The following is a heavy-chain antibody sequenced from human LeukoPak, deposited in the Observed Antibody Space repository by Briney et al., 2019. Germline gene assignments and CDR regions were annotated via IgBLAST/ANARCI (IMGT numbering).Heavy chain of an antibody. CDR1: GASISSGSYY. Sequence: SQTLSLTCTVSGASISSGSYYWSWIRQPAGKGLEWIGRIYSSGNTNYNPSLKSRVTISVDTSKNQFSLKLSSVTAADTAVYYCARRSSTTLDPWGQGTLVTVSS. CDR2: IYSSGNT. V-gene: IGHV4-61*02. D-gene: IGHD4-11*01. J-gene: IGHJ5*02. CDR3: ARRSSTTLDP.